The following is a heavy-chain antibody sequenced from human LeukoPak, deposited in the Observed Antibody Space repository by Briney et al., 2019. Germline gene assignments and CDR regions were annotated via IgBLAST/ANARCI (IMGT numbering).Heavy chain of an antibody. CDR1: GYTFTSYD. CDR3: ARARIAVAGTRVYYYYYMDV. CDR2: ISAYNGNT. J-gene: IGHJ6*03. Sequence: GASVKVSCKASGYTFTSYDINWVRQATGQGLEWMGWISAYNGNTNYAQKLQGRVTMTTDTSTSTAYMELRSLRSDDTAVYYCARARIAVAGTRVYYYYYMDVWGKGTTVTVSS. D-gene: IGHD6-19*01. V-gene: IGHV1-18*01.